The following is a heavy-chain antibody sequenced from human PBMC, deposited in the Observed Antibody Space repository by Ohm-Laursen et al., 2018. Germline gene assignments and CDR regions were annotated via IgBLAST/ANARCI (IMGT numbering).Heavy chain of an antibody. Sequence: TLSLTCTVSGGSISSGGYYWSWIRQPPGKGLEWIGYIYYSGSTYYNPSLKSLVTISVDTSKNQFSLKLSSVTAADTAVYYCARGSFGSGSYYNVLGMDVWGQGTTVTVSS. CDR2: IYYSGST. CDR1: GGSISSGGYY. J-gene: IGHJ6*02. CDR3: ARGSFGSGSYYNVLGMDV. D-gene: IGHD3-10*01. V-gene: IGHV4-31*01.